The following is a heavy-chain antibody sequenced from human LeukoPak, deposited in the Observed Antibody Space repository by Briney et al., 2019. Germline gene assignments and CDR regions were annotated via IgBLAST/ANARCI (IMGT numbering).Heavy chain of an antibody. J-gene: IGHJ4*02. CDR1: GFTFSSYE. CDR3: LRGDRRDY. CDR2: ISSSGSTI. V-gene: IGHV3-48*03. Sequence: GGSLRLSCAASGFTFSSYEMNWVRQAPGKGLEWVSYISSSGSTIYYADSVKGRFIISRDNANDSLYLQMNSLRVEDTADYYCLRGDRRDYWGQGTLVTVSS.